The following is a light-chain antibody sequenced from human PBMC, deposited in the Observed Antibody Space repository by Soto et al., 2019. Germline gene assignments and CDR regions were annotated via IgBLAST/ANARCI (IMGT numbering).Light chain of an antibody. CDR1: QSLSSY. CDR3: QQRSNWPRIT. V-gene: IGKV3-11*01. Sequence: EIVLTQSPATLSLSPGERATLSCRASQSLSSYLAWYQQKPGQAPRLLIYDASNRATGIPARFSGSGSGTDFTLTISSLEPEDFAVYYCQQRSNWPRITFGPGTTVDIK. J-gene: IGKJ3*01. CDR2: DAS.